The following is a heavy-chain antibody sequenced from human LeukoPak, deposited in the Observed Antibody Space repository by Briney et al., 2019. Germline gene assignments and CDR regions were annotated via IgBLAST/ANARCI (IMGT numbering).Heavy chain of an antibody. D-gene: IGHD5-18*01. J-gene: IGHJ4*02. Sequence: QPGRSLRLSCAASGFTFSTYWMNWVRQAPGKGLEWVANIKQDGSEKYYVDSVKGRFTISRDNAKNSLYLQMNSLRAEDTAVYYCARDQGGLTSYGSSPLDYWGQGTLVTVSS. CDR2: IKQDGSEK. CDR1: GFTFSTYW. V-gene: IGHV3-7*01. CDR3: ARDQGGLTSYGSSPLDY.